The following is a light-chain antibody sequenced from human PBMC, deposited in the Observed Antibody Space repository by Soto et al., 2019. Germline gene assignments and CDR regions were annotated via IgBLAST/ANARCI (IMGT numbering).Light chain of an antibody. J-gene: IGKJ1*01. CDR1: QSISSW. Sequence: DIQMTQSPSTLSASVGDRVTITCRASQSISSWLAWYQQKPGKAPKLLIYKASSLEGGVPSRCSGSGSGTEFTLTVSSLQPDDFATYYCQQYDSFSRTFGQGTKVEIK. CDR3: QQYDSFSRT. V-gene: IGKV1-5*03. CDR2: KAS.